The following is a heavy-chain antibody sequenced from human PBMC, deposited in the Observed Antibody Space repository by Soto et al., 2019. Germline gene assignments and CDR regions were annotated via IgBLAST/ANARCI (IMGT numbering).Heavy chain of an antibody. CDR3: ARGHSNYYNGVHV. J-gene: IGHJ6*02. CDR1: EFTFDKYY. V-gene: IGHV3-7*01. CDR2: IKPDGSEQ. Sequence: GVSLRLSCAASEFTFDKYYMTWVRQAPGKGPEWVANIKPDGSEQYYVDSVKGRFTISRDNANNSLYLQMNSLRAEDTAVYFCARGHSNYYNGVHVWRQGPT.